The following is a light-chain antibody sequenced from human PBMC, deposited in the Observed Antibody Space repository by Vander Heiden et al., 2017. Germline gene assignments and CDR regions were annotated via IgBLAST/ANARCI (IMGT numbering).Light chain of an antibody. J-gene: IGKJ5*01. CDR2: AAS. CDR1: QSISSY. V-gene: IGKV1-39*01. Sequence: DTQMTQSPSSLSASVGDRVTITCRASQSISSYLNWYQQKPGKAPKLLIYAASSLQSGVPSRFSGSGSGTDFTLTISRLQPEDFATYYCQQSDSTPITFGQGTRLEIK. CDR3: QQSDSTPIT.